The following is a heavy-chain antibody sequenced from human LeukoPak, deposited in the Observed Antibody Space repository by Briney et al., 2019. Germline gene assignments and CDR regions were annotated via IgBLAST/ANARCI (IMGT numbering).Heavy chain of an antibody. CDR2: IYYSGST. CDR1: GGSISSSSYY. V-gene: IGHV4-39*07. Sequence: SETLSLTCTVSGGSISSSSYYWGWIRQPPGKGLEWIGYIYYSGSTNYNPSLKSRVTISVDTSKNQFSLKLSSVTAADTAVYYCAREWGRVSWFDPWGQGTLVTVSS. D-gene: IGHD1-26*01. J-gene: IGHJ5*02. CDR3: AREWGRVSWFDP.